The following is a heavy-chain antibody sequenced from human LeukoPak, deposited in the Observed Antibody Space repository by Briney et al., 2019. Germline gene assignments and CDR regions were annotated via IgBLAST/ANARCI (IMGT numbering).Heavy chain of an antibody. Sequence: SETLSLTCTVSGGSISSYYWSWIRQPPGRGLEWIGYIYYSGSTNYNPSLKSRVTISVDTSKNQFSLKLSSVTAADTAVYYCARVSGPIVVVPAAPIGYFDSWGQGTLVTVSS. CDR3: ARVSGPIVVVPAAPIGYFDS. V-gene: IGHV4-59*01. CDR2: IYYSGST. D-gene: IGHD2-2*01. J-gene: IGHJ4*02. CDR1: GGSISSYY.